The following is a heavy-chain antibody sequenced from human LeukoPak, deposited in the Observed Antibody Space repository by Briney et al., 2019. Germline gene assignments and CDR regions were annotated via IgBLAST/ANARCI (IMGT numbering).Heavy chain of an antibody. D-gene: IGHD1-1*01. CDR1: GGSFSGYY. CDR2: INHSGST. CDR3: AREGLNGAFDI. J-gene: IGHJ3*02. V-gene: IGHV4-34*01. Sequence: PSETLSLTCAVYGGSFSGYYWSWIRQPPGKGLEWIGEINHSGSTNYNPSLKSRVTISVDTSKNQFSLKLSSVTAADTAVYYCAREGLNGAFDIWGQGTMVTVSS.